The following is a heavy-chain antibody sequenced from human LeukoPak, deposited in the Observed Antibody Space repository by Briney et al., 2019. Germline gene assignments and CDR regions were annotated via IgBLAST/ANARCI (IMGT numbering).Heavy chain of an antibody. Sequence: SETLSLTCGVSGGAITNYYWNWIRQAPGKGLEWLGYIYYTGSTTYNPSVKSRITISLDTSKKQISLKLRSVTAADTAVYYCVRRGSWGEPRPFDYWGQGSLVTVSS. J-gene: IGHJ4*02. CDR3: VRRGSWGEPRPFDY. CDR2: IYYTGST. V-gene: IGHV4-59*01. D-gene: IGHD3-16*01. CDR1: GGAITNYY.